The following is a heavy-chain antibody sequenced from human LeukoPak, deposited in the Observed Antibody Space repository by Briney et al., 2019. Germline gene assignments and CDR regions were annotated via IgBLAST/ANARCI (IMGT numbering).Heavy chain of an antibody. CDR1: GFSFSSYA. CDR3: AKRSGYTTGWFFDF. D-gene: IGHD6-19*01. Sequence: GGSLRLSCAASGFSFSSYAISWVRQAPGKGLEWVSSISGSGDNTYYAESVKGRFTISRDNSKNTLFLQMNSLRAEDTAVFYCAKRSGYTTGWFFDFWGQGTLVTVSS. V-gene: IGHV3-23*01. J-gene: IGHJ4*02. CDR2: ISGSGDNT.